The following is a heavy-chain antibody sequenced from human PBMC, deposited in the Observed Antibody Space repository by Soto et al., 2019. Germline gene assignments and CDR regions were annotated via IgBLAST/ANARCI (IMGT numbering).Heavy chain of an antibody. CDR1: GYTFTSHY. CDR3: ARDIYGITLGYCISTSCDRGMDV. D-gene: IGHD2-2*01. V-gene: IGHV1-18*04. Sequence: ASVKVSCKASGYTFTSHYMHWVRQAPGQGLQWMGWINANNGNTNYAQKLQGRVTMTTDTSTSTAYMELRSLRSDDTAVYYCARDIYGITLGYCISTSCDRGMDVWGQGTTVTVSS. CDR2: INANNGNT. J-gene: IGHJ6*02.